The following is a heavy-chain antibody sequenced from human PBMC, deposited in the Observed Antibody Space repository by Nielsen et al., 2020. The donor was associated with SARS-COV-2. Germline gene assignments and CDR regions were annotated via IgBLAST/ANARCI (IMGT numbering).Heavy chain of an antibody. CDR2: IIPIFGTA. V-gene: IGHV1-69*13. CDR1: GGTFSSYA. CDR3: ARDFEWFGESGGWFDP. J-gene: IGHJ5*02. D-gene: IGHD3-10*01. Sequence: VKVSCKASGGTFSSYAIGWVRQAPGLGLEWMGGIIPIFGTANYAQKFQGRVTITADKSTSTAYMELSSLRSEDTAVYYCARDFEWFGESGGWFDPWGQGTLVTVSS.